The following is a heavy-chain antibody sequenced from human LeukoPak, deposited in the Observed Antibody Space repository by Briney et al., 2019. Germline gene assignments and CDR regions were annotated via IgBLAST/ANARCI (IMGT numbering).Heavy chain of an antibody. J-gene: IGHJ4*02. Sequence: PGGSLRLSCAASGFTFSSYGMHWVRQAPGKGLEWVAVISYDGSNKYYADSVRGRFTISRDNSKNTLYLQMNSLRGEDTAVYYCAKDHHYYDSSGYPDYWGQGTLVTVSS. CDR1: GFTFSSYG. D-gene: IGHD3-22*01. V-gene: IGHV3-30*18. CDR3: AKDHHYYDSSGYPDY. CDR2: ISYDGSNK.